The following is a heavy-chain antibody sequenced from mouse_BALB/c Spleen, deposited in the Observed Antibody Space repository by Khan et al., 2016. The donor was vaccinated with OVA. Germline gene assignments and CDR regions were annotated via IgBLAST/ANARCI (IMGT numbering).Heavy chain of an antibody. CDR3: ERGYDFFAS. D-gene: IGHD2-14*01. CDR1: GYSFTLYY. Sequence: EVQLQESGPDLVKPGPSVKISCMASGYSFTLYYMSWVKQSPGKSLEWIGRSNPNTDNINYNQEFNGKAILTVDKSSNTAYMELRSLTSEDSVVCFCERGYDFFASWGQETLVTVSA. V-gene: IGHV1-26*01. CDR2: SNPNTDNI. J-gene: IGHJ3*01.